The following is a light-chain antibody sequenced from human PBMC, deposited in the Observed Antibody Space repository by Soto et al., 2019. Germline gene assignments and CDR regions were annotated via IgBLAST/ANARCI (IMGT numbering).Light chain of an antibody. V-gene: IGLV2-14*01. Sequence: QSALTQPASVSGSPGQSITISCTGTSSDVGSYNYVSWYQQHPGKAPKLMIYEVRNRPSGVSDRFSGSKSGKTASLTIFGLQAEDEADYYCSSYTSSNTWVFGGGTKVTVL. CDR2: EVR. J-gene: IGLJ3*02. CDR3: SSYTSSNTWV. CDR1: SSDVGSYNY.